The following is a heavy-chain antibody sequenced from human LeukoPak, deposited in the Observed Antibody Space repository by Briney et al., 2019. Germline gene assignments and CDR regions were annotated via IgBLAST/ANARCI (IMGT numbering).Heavy chain of an antibody. CDR1: GYTFTGYD. CDR2: MNPNSGNT. V-gene: IGHV1-8*01. CDR3: ARRSSWYAFDI. D-gene: IGHD6-13*01. J-gene: IGHJ3*02. Sequence: ASVKISCKASGYTFTGYDINWVRQATGQGLEWMGWMNPNSGNTGYAQKFQGRVTMTSNTSISTACMELSSLRSEDTAVYYCARRSSWYAFDIWGQGTMVTVSS.